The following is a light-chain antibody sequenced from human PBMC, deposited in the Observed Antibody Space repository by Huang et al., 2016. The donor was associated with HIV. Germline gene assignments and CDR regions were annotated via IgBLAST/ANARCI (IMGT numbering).Light chain of an antibody. V-gene: IGKV1-NL1*01. CDR1: QAIRNT. J-gene: IGKJ1*01. Sequence: DIQMTQSPSSLSASVGDRVTITCRASQAIRNTLAWYQQKPGKPPRLLLYGASTLDFGVPSRFAGSGSGTDYTLTISSLQAEDFATYHCQQYFTTPQTFGQGTKVEVK. CDR2: GAS. CDR3: QQYFTTPQT.